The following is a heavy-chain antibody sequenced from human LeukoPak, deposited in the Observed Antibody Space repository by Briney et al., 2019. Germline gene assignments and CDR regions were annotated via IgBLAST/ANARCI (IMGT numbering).Heavy chain of an antibody. CDR2: IYTSGST. CDR1: GGSISSGSYY. J-gene: IGHJ3*02. Sequence: SETLSLTCTVSGGSISSGSYYWSWIRQPAGKGLEWIGRIYTSGSTNYNPSLKSRVTISVDTSKNQFSLKLSSVTAADTAVYYCARGSPHYDSSGHYSGDAFDIWGQGTMVTVSS. D-gene: IGHD3-22*01. V-gene: IGHV4-61*02. CDR3: ARGSPHYDSSGHYSGDAFDI.